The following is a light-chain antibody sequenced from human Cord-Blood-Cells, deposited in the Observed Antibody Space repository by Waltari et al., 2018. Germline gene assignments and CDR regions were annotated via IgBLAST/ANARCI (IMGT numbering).Light chain of an antibody. CDR1: QSLLHSNGYNY. V-gene: IGKV2-28*01. Sequence: IVMTQSPLSLPVTPGEPASISCRSSQSLLHSNGYNYLDWYLQKTGQSPQLLIYLGSNRASGVPDRFSVSGSGTDFTLKISRVEAEDVGVYYCMQALQTPYTFGQGTKLEIK. CDR2: LGS. J-gene: IGKJ2*01. CDR3: MQALQTPYT.